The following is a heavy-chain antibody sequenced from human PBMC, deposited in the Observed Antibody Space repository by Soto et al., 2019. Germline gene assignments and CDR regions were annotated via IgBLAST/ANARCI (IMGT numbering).Heavy chain of an antibody. J-gene: IGHJ6*02. D-gene: IGHD5-12*01. CDR2: LYYTGST. CDR1: GDSISSVAHY. V-gene: IGHV4-31*03. Sequence: TLSLTCSVSGDSISSVAHYWAWIRQPPGKGLEWIGSLYYTGSTYYNPSLKSRVTMSVDTSKNQFSLKLSSVTAADTAVYYCARNLVDIVATMKNYGMDVWGQGTTVTVSS. CDR3: ARNLVDIVATMKNYGMDV.